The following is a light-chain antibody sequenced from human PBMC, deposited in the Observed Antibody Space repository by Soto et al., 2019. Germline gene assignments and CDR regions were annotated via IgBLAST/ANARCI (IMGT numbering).Light chain of an antibody. Sequence: QSALTQPASVSGSPGQSITISCTGTSSDVGGYNYVSWYQQHPGKAPKLMIYDVSNRPSGISNRFSGSKSGNTASLTISGLQAEDEGYYYCSLYTSSSTYVFGTWTKVTVL. V-gene: IGLV2-14*01. CDR1: SSDVGGYNY. CDR2: DVS. J-gene: IGLJ1*01. CDR3: SLYTSSSTYV.